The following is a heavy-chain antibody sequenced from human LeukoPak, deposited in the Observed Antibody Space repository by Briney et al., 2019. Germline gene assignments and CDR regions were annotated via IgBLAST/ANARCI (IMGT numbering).Heavy chain of an antibody. CDR1: GFTFSSYS. D-gene: IGHD5-18*01. CDR2: INSSRGDI. V-gene: IGHV3-21*01. Sequence: GGSLRLSCAASGFTFSSYSMNWVRQAPGKGLEWVSSINSSRGDIYYADSVKGRFTISRDNAKNSLYLQMNSLRAEDTAVYYCASYTAMALLFDPWGQGTLVTVSS. CDR3: ASYTAMALLFDP. J-gene: IGHJ5*02.